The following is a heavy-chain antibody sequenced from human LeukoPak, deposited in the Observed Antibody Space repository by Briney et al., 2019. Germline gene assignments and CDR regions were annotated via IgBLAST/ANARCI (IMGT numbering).Heavy chain of an antibody. CDR2: IIPIFGTA. CDR1: GGTFSSYA. J-gene: IGHJ3*02. D-gene: IGHD4-17*01. Sequence: SVKVSCKASGGTFSSYAIGWVRQAPGQGLEWMGGIIPIFGTANYAQKFQGRVTITADESTSTAYMELSSLRSEDTAVYYCARKLYDYGDYLRDAFDIWGQGTMVTVSS. V-gene: IGHV1-69*13. CDR3: ARKLYDYGDYLRDAFDI.